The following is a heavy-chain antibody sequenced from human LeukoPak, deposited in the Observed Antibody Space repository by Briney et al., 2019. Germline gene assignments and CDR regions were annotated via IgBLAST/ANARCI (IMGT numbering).Heavy chain of an antibody. J-gene: IGHJ4*02. CDR1: GYTFTGYY. CDR2: IDPNSGGT. D-gene: IGHD6-19*01. CDR3: ARADLSSGWYIVDY. Sequence: ASVKVSCKASGYTFTGYYVHWVRQAPGQGLEWMGWIDPNSGGTNYAQSFQGRVTMTRDTSISTAYMDLSRLRSDDAAVYYCARADLSSGWYIVDYRGQGTLVTVAS. V-gene: IGHV1-2*02.